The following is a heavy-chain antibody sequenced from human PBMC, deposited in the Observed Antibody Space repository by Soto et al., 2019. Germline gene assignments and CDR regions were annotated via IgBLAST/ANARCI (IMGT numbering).Heavy chain of an antibody. CDR3: AISDYYGSGSYYVLDY. CDR2: IYYSGST. CDR1: GGSISSGGYY. V-gene: IGHV4-31*03. D-gene: IGHD3-10*01. Sequence: QVQLQESGPGLVKPSQTLSLTCTVSGGSISSGGYYWSWIRQHPGKGLEWIGYIYYSGSTYYNPSLKSRVTISVDTSKNQFALKLSSVTAAYTAVYYCAISDYYGSGSYYVLDYWGKGTLVTVSS. J-gene: IGHJ4*02.